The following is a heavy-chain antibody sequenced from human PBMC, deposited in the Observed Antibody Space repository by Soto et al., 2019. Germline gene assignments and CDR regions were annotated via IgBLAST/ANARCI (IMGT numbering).Heavy chain of an antibody. CDR2: INSDGNT. V-gene: IGHV4-4*07. D-gene: IGHD5-12*01. J-gene: IGHJ5*02. Sequence: SETLSLSCTVSGGSLFGDYCTWIRQPAGGGLEWIGRINSDGNTNYSPSLKSRVTMSVDPSRKHFSLNLTSVTAADTASYFCAIARRLANSFHPPGPGIQLTVSS. CDR1: GGSLFGDY. CDR3: AIARRLANSFHP.